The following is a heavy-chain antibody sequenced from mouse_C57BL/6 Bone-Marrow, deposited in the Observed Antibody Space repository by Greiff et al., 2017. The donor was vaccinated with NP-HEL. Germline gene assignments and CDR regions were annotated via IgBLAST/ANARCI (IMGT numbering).Heavy chain of an antibody. CDR3: ASPPKGGSSFPFAY. V-gene: IGHV5-15*01. Sequence: EVQLVESGGGLVQPGGSLKLSCAASGFTFSDYGMPWVRQAPRKGPEWVAFISTLAYSIYYAATFPGRFPIPREDAKNTLYLEMGSLRSEDAAMYYCASPPKGGSSFPFAYWGQGTLVTVSA. D-gene: IGHD1-1*01. CDR1: GFTFSDYG. CDR2: ISTLAYSI. J-gene: IGHJ3*01.